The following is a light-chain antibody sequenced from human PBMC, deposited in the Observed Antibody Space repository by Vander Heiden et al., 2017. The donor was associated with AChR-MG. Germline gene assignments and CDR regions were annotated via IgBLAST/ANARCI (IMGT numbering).Light chain of an antibody. CDR2: DVS. J-gene: IGLJ3*02. CDR1: SSDVGGYNY. Sequence: QSALTQPASVYGSPGQSITIPCTGTSSDVGGYNYVSWYQQHPGKAPKLMIYDVSNRPSGVSNRFSGSKSGNTASLTISGLQAEDEADYYCSSYTSSSTRVFGGGTKLTVL. CDR3: SSYTSSSTRV. V-gene: IGLV2-14*03.